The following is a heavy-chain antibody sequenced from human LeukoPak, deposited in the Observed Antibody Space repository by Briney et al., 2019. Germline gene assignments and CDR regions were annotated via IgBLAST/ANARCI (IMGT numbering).Heavy chain of an antibody. CDR3: ARGGVGATDWFDP. CDR2: IYYSGST. CDR1: GGSISSNNYY. D-gene: IGHD1-26*01. V-gene: IGHV4-39*07. J-gene: IGHJ5*02. Sequence: SETLSLTCTVSGGSISSNNYYWGWIRQPPGKGLEWIGSIYYSGSTYYNPSLKSRVTISVDTSKNQFSLKLSSVTAADTAVYYCARGGVGATDWFDPWGQGTLVTVSS.